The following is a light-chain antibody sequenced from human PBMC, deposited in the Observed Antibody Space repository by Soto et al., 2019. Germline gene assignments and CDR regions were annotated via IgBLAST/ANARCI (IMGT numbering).Light chain of an antibody. Sequence: EVVLTQSPATLSLSHGERATLSCRASQSVTNYLTWYQQKPGQAPRLLIYDASNRATGIPARFSGSGSGTEFTLTISSLQSEDFAVYCCQQYNTWPPVTFGQGTRLEIK. CDR3: QQYNTWPPVT. CDR2: DAS. J-gene: IGKJ5*01. CDR1: QSVTNY. V-gene: IGKV3-11*01.